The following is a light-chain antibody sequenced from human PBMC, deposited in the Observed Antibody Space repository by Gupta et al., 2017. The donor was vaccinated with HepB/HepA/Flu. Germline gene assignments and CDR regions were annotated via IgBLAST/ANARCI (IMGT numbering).Light chain of an antibody. CDR2: GKN. CDR3: NSRDSSGNHLV. Sequence: SSELTQDPAVSVALGQTVRITCQGDSLRSYYASWYPQKPGQAPVFVIYGKNNRPSGIPDRFSGSSSGNTASLTITGAQAEDEADYYCNSRDSSGNHLVFGAGTKLTVL. CDR1: SLRSYY. V-gene: IGLV3-19*01. J-gene: IGLJ2*01.